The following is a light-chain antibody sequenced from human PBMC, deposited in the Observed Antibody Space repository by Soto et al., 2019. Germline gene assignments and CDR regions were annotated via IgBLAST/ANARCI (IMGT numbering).Light chain of an antibody. CDR1: QSVSSSY. CDR2: GAS. V-gene: IGKV3-20*01. CDR3: QQYDSSPS. J-gene: IGKJ3*01. Sequence: VLTQSPGTLSLSPGERATLSCRASQSVSSSYLAWYQQRPGQAPRLLIYGASSRAAGIPDRFSGSGSGTDFALTIARLEPEDFAVYYCQQYDSSPSFGPGTKVDIK.